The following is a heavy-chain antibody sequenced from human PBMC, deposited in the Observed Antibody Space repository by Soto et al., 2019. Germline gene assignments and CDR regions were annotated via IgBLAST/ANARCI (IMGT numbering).Heavy chain of an antibody. J-gene: IGHJ4*02. CDR1: GSPFNNYA. Sequence: GGSLRLSCAASGSPFNNYAMHWVRQAPGKGLEWVAVIWHDGSNEHYADSVKGRFRIARDNSNNTLYLQMNSLRGEDTALYYCARDDVSMVTTFLDYWGLGTLVTVSS. D-gene: IGHD2-21*02. V-gene: IGHV3-33*01. CDR3: ARDDVSMVTTFLDY. CDR2: IWHDGSNE.